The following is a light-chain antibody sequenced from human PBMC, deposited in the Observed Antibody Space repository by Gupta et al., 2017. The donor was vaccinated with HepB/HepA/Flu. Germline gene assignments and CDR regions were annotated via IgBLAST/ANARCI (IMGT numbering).Light chain of an antibody. V-gene: IGLV3-21*02. J-gene: IGLJ3*02. CDR1: NIRTKS. CDR2: DDS. Sequence: SYVLTQPPSASAVPGQTASITCGGNNIRTKSVHWYQQNPGQAPVLVVYDDSDRHSGIPERFSGSNSGNTATLTISRVEAGDEADYYCQVWDSTSDLWVFGGGTKLTVL. CDR3: QVWDSTSDLWV.